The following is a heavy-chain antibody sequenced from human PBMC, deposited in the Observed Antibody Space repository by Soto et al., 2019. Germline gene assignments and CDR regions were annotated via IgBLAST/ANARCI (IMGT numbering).Heavy chain of an antibody. CDR2: ISYDGSIK. CDR3: AREWSTSGDLDY. CDR1: GFTFSSHS. V-gene: IGHV3-30-3*01. Sequence: QVQLVESGGGVVQPGRSLRLSCAASGFTFSSHSIQWVRQAPGKGLEWVAVISYDGSIKYYADSVKGRFTISRDNSKNPAYLQMNSLRAEDTAVCYCAREWSTSGDLDYWGQGTLVIVSS. D-gene: IGHD3-10*01. J-gene: IGHJ4*02.